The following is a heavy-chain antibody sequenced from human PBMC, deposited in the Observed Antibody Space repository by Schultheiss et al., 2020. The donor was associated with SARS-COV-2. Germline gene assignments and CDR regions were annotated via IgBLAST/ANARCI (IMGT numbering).Heavy chain of an antibody. Sequence: SETLSLTCVVSGGSISRGGNSWSWIRQPPGKGLEWMGYIYHSGSIYYNPSLKSRVTLSVDTSKNQFSLKLNSVTAADTAVYYCARGFGAGPFDIWGQGTTVTVSS. D-gene: IGHD3-10*01. V-gene: IGHV4-30-2*01. CDR1: GGSISRGGNS. CDR3: ARGFGAGPFDI. J-gene: IGHJ3*02. CDR2: IYHSGSI.